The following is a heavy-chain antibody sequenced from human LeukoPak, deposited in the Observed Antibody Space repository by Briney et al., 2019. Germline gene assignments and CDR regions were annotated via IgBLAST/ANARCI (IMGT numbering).Heavy chain of an antibody. CDR3: ARAREMATIKFDY. Sequence: GASVKVSCKASGGTFSSYAISWVRQAPGQGLEWMGRIIPIFGTANYAQKFQGRVTITTDESTSTAYMELSSLRSEDTAVYYCARAREMATIKFDYWGQGTLVTVSS. D-gene: IGHD5-24*01. J-gene: IGHJ4*02. CDR1: GGTFSSYA. CDR2: IIPIFGTA. V-gene: IGHV1-69*05.